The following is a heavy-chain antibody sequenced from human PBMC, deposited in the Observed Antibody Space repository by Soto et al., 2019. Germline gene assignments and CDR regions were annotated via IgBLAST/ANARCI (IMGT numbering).Heavy chain of an antibody. Sequence: QLQLQESGPGLVKPSETLSLTCTVSGGSISSSSYYWGWIRQPPGKGLEWIGSIYYSGSTYYNPSLKSRVTLPVNTSKNQSSLTLSSVPAADTAVYYCARPAYGDYGPEYFDYWGQGTRVTVSS. CDR2: IYYSGST. V-gene: IGHV4-39*01. CDR3: ARPAYGDYGPEYFDY. CDR1: GGSISSSSYY. D-gene: IGHD4-17*01. J-gene: IGHJ4*02.